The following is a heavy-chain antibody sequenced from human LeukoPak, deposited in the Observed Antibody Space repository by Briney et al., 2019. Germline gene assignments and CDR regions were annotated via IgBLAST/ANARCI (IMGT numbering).Heavy chain of an antibody. D-gene: IGHD5-24*01. CDR3: VRADGRDGYRGLVDY. CDR2: INHSGST. Sequence: PSETLSLTCAVYGGSLSGYIWSWIRQPPGKGVEWIGKINHSGSTDYNPSLKSRVTMSVDTSRNQFSLKLNSVTAADAAVYYCVRADGRDGYRGLVDYWGQGTLVTVSA. V-gene: IGHV4-34*01. CDR1: GGSLSGYI. J-gene: IGHJ4*02.